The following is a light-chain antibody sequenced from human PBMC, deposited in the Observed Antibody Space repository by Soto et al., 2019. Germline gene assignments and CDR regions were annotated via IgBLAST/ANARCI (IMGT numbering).Light chain of an antibody. V-gene: IGKV3-15*01. CDR2: GAS. J-gene: IGKJ3*01. CDR1: QTVNRN. CDR3: QEYSQWPLFT. Sequence: EIVVTQSPAILSVSPGERATLSCRASQTVNRNLAWYQQKPGQAPTLLIYGASTRATGIPARCTVSGSGTDFTLTIISLQSEDFAVYYCQEYSQWPLFTFGPGTKVDIK.